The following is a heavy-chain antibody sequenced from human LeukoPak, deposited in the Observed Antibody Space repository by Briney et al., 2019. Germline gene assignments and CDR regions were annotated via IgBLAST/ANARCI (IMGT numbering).Heavy chain of an antibody. CDR2: INHSGST. D-gene: IGHD5-18*01. Sequence: PSETLSLTCAVYGGSFSGYYWSWIRQPPGKWLEWIGEINHSGSTNYNPSLKSRVTISVDTSKNQFSLKLSSVTAADTAVYYCARAGRGYSYGYPYYYYGMDVWGQGTTVTVSS. J-gene: IGHJ6*02. V-gene: IGHV4-34*01. CDR1: GGSFSGYY. CDR3: ARAGRGYSYGYPYYYYGMDV.